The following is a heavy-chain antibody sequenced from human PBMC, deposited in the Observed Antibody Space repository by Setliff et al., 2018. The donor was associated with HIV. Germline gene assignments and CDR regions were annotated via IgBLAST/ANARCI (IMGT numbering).Heavy chain of an antibody. D-gene: IGHD5-12*01. Sequence: SETLSLTCTVSGGSIDSGNYDWNWVRQPGGKGLEWIERIYTRGSTKYSPTFESRVTMSLDTSKNQFSLNLRSVTAADTALYYCVRSGCNGNICYDSRGWLDSWGQGTQVTVSS. V-gene: IGHV4-61*02. J-gene: IGHJ5*01. CDR2: IYTRGST. CDR3: VRSGCNGNICYDSRGWLDS. CDR1: GGSIDSGNYD.